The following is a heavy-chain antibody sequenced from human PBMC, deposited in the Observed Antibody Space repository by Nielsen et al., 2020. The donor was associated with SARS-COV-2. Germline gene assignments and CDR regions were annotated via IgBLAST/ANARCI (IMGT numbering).Heavy chain of an antibody. J-gene: IGHJ4*02. Sequence: GESLKISCAASGFTFSSYAMHWVRQAPGKGLEWVAVISYDGSNKYYADSVKGRFTISRDNSKNTLALQLDSLRAEDTAVYYCARDRGWKLGIADYWGQGTLVTVSS. CDR2: ISYDGSNK. V-gene: IGHV3-30-3*01. D-gene: IGHD3-10*01. CDR1: GFTFSSYA. CDR3: ARDRGWKLGIADY.